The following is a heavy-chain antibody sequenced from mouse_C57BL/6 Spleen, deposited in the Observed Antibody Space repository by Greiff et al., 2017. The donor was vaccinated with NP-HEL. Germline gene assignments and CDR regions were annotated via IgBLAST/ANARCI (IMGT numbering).Heavy chain of an antibody. D-gene: IGHD2-3*01. CDR2: INPYNGDT. J-gene: IGHJ2*01. Sequence: VQLQQSGPELVKPGDSVKISCKASGYSFTGYFMNWVMQSHGKSLEWIGRINPYNGDTFYNQKFKGKATLTVYKSSSTAHMALRSLTSEDSAVYYCARSLYDGYYYFDYWGQGTTLTVSS. V-gene: IGHV1-20*01. CDR1: GYSFTGYF. CDR3: ARSLYDGYYYFDY.